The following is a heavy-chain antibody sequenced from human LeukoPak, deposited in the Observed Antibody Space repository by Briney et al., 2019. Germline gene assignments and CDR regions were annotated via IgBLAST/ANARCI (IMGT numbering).Heavy chain of an antibody. CDR2: IYTSGST. J-gene: IGHJ6*03. Sequence: SETLSLTCTVSGGSISSYYWSWIRQPAGKGLEWIGRIYTSGSTNYNPSLKSRVTMSVDTSKNQFSLKPSSVTAADTAVYYCARASTDYDILTGYSGDYYYYYYMDVWGKGTTVTVSS. CDR3: ARASTDYDILTGYSGDYYYYYYMDV. D-gene: IGHD3-9*01. CDR1: GGSISSYY. V-gene: IGHV4-4*07.